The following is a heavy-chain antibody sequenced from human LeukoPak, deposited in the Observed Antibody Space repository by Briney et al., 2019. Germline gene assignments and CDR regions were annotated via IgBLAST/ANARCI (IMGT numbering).Heavy chain of an antibody. CDR3: ARQDIAMDPYYFDS. J-gene: IGHJ4*02. CDR2: IYTSGST. V-gene: IGHV4-4*07. Sequence: PSETLSLTCTVSGGSISSYYWSWIRQPAGKGLEWIGRIYTSGSTNYNPSLKSRVTMSVDTSKNQFSLKLSSVTAADTAVYYCARQDIAMDPYYFDSWGQGTLVTVSS. CDR1: GGSISSYY. D-gene: IGHD5-18*01.